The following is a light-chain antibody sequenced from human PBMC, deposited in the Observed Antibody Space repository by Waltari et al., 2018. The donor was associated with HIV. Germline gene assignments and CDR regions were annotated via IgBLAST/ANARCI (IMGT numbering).Light chain of an antibody. J-gene: IGLJ3*02. V-gene: IGLV1-40*01. Sequence: QPVLTQPPSVSGAPGLGVTVSCTGSGSNIGAGYDVPWYQQLPGTAPKPLIYGNINRPSGVPDRFSASKSGTSASLAITGLQPEDEADYYCQSYDSSLSAWVFGGGTKLTVL. CDR3: QSYDSSLSAWV. CDR1: GSNIGAGYD. CDR2: GNI.